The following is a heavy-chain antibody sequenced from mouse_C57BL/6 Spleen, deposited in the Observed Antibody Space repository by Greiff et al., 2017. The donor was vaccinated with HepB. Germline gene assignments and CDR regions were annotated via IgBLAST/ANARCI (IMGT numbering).Heavy chain of an antibody. D-gene: IGHD1-1*01. CDR2: INPSSGYT. Sequence: QVHVKQSGAELARPGASVKMSCKASGYTFTSYTMHWVKQRPGQGLEWIGYINPSSGYTKYNQKFKDKATLTADNTTSTAYMQLSSLTSEDSAVYYCGSPLYRTFDYWGQGTTLTVSS. V-gene: IGHV1-4*01. J-gene: IGHJ2*01. CDR3: GSPLYRTFDY. CDR1: GYTFTSYT.